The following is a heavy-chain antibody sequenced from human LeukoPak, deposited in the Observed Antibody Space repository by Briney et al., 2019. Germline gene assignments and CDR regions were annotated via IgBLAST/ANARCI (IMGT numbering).Heavy chain of an antibody. D-gene: IGHD6-13*01. V-gene: IGHV1-2*02. J-gene: IGHJ4*02. CDR2: INPNSGGT. CDR3: ARAAAGSDTPFDY. CDR1: GYTFTGYY. Sequence: ASVKVSCKASGYTFTGYYMHRVRQAPGQGLEWMGWINPNSGGTNYAQKFQGRVTMTRDTSISTAYMELSRLRSDDTAVYYCARAAAGSDTPFDYWGQGTLVTVSS.